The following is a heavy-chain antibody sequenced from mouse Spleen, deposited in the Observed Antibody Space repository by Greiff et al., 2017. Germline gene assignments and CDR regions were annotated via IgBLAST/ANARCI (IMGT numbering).Heavy chain of an antibody. D-gene: IGHD1-2*01. V-gene: IGHV5-6-2*01. CDR1: GFTFSSYA. CDR2: INSNGGST. CDR3: ARHLHYYGYVGY. Sequence: EVKLVESGGGLVKPGGSLKLSCAASGFTFSSYAMSWVRQTPEKRLEWVAAINSNGGSTYYPDTVKDRFTISRDNAKNTLYLQMSSLKSEDTAMYYCARHLHYYGYVGYWGQGTTLTVSS. J-gene: IGHJ2*01.